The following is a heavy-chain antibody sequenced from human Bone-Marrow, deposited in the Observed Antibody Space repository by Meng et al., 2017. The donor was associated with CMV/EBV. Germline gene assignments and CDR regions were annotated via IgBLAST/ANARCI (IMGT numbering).Heavy chain of an antibody. V-gene: IGHV3-21*01. Sequence: GESLKISCAASGFTFSDYYMNWVRQAPGKGLEWVSSISSSSSYIYYADSVKGRFTISRDNAKNSLYLQMNSLRAEDTAVYYCARGLDWGQGTLVTVSS. D-gene: IGHD3-16*01. CDR1: GFTFSDYY. CDR3: ARGLD. J-gene: IGHJ4*02. CDR2: ISSSSSYI.